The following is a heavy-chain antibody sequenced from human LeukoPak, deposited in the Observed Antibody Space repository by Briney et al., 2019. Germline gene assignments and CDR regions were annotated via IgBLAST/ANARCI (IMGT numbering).Heavy chain of an antibody. V-gene: IGHV1-69*05. CDR2: IIPIFGTA. Sequence: ASVKVSCKASGGTFSSYAISWVRQAPGQGLEWMGGIIPIFGTANYAQKFQGRVTITTDESTSTAYMELSSLRSEDTAVYYCAREATHVTIFGRLGWFDPWGQGTLVTVSS. CDR1: GGTFSSYA. D-gene: IGHD3-3*01. J-gene: IGHJ5*02. CDR3: AREATHVTIFGRLGWFDP.